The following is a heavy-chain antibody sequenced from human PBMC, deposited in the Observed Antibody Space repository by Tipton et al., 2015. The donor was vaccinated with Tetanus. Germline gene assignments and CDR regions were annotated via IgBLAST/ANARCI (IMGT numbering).Heavy chain of an antibody. CDR3: VRREVIVTFGFDV. J-gene: IGHJ3*01. V-gene: IGHV3-11*01. D-gene: IGHD3-22*01. CDR2: ISASGHPI. CDR1: GFSLSDYW. Sequence: SLRLSCAASGFSLSDYWMSWIRQTPGKGLEWVAYISASGHPIFYTDSVKGRFTISTDNTKNHLYLQMNNLRAEDTAVYFCVRREVIVTFGFDVWGQGTRVNVSS.